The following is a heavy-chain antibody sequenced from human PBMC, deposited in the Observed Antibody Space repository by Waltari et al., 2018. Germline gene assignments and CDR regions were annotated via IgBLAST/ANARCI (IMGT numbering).Heavy chain of an antibody. CDR2: INPNRGNT. CDR3: ARGVRGRKTGPRQYYFDY. V-gene: IGHV1-8*01. CDR1: GYTFTSYD. D-gene: IGHD3-9*01. J-gene: IGHJ4*02. Sequence: QVQLVQSGAEVKKPGASVKVSCKASGYTFTSYDINWVRQATGQGLEWMGWINPNRGNTGYAQKFQGRVTMTRNTSISTAYMELSSLRSEDTAVYYCARGVRGRKTGPRQYYFDYWGQGTLVTVSS.